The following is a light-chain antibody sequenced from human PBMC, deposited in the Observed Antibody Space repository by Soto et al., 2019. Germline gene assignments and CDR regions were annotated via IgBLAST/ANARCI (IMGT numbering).Light chain of an antibody. J-gene: IGKJ1*01. CDR2: GAS. CDR3: QQYGSYAT. V-gene: IGKV3-20*01. Sequence: EIVLTQSPGTLSLSPGERATLSCRASQSVSSSYLAWYQQKPGQAPRLLIYGASSRATGIPDRFSGSGSGTDFTLTISRLEPEDVAVYYCQQYGSYATFGQGTKV. CDR1: QSVSSSY.